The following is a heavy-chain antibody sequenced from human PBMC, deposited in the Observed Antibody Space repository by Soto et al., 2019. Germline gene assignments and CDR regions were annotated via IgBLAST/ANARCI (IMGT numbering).Heavy chain of an antibody. CDR3: AIGRRGEVGLY. Sequence: SETLSLTCAVSGGSISSGGYSWSWIRQPPGKGLEWIGYIYHSGSTYYNPSLKSRVTISVDRSKNQFSLKLSSVTAADTAVYYCAIGRRGEVGLYWGQGTLVTVSS. CDR2: IYHSGST. CDR1: GGSISSGGYS. J-gene: IGHJ4*02. D-gene: IGHD1-26*01. V-gene: IGHV4-30-2*01.